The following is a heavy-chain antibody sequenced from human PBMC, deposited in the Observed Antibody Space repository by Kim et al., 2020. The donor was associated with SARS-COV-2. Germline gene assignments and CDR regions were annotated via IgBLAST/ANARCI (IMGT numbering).Heavy chain of an antibody. J-gene: IGHJ4*02. Sequence: SVKVSCKASGGTFSSYAISWVRQAPGQGLEWMGRIIPILGIANYAQKFQGRVTITADKSTSTAYMELSSLRSEDTAVYYCARDISQRWLQLHTFDYGGQGTLVTVSS. D-gene: IGHD5-12*01. V-gene: IGHV1-69*04. CDR1: GGTFSSYA. CDR3: ARDISQRWLQLHTFDY. CDR2: IIPILGIA.